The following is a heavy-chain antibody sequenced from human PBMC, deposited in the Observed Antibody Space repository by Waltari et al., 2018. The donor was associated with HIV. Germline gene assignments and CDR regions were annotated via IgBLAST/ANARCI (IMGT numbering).Heavy chain of an antibody. CDR2: IYHSGST. CDR3: ARVGSTSHRPDY. CDR1: GYSISSGYY. V-gene: IGHV4-38-2*02. J-gene: IGHJ4*02. D-gene: IGHD2-2*01. Sequence: QVQLQESGPGLVKPSETLSLTCTVSGYSISSGYYWGWIRQPPGKGLEWIGSIYHSGSTYYNPSLKSRVTISVDTSKNQFSLKLSSVTAADTAVYYCARVGSTSHRPDYWGQGTLVTVSS.